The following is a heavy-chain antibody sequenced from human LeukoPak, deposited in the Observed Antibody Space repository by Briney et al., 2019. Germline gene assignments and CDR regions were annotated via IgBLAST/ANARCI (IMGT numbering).Heavy chain of an antibody. CDR2: IYSGGST. CDR3: ASGYDSNGEPGPPDY. D-gene: IGHD3-22*01. Sequence: GGSLRLSCAASGFTVSSNYMSWVRQAPGKGLEWVSVIYSGGSTYYADSEKGRFTISRDNSKNTLYLQMNSLRAEDTAVYYCASGYDSNGEPGPPDYWGQGTLVTVSS. J-gene: IGHJ4*02. CDR1: GFTVSSNY. V-gene: IGHV3-53*01.